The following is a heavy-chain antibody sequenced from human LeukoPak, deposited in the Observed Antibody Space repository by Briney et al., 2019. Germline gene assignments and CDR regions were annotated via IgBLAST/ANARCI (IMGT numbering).Heavy chain of an antibody. CDR2: IYSSGST. CDR3: ARDLGFWSGPDY. Sequence: SETLSLTCTVSGGSISSYYRSWIRQPAGKGLQWIGRIYSSGSTNYNPSLKSRVTMSVDTSKNQFSLRLSSVTAADTAVYYCARDLGFWSGPDYWGQGTLVTVSS. CDR1: GGSISSYY. V-gene: IGHV4-4*07. J-gene: IGHJ4*02. D-gene: IGHD3-3*01.